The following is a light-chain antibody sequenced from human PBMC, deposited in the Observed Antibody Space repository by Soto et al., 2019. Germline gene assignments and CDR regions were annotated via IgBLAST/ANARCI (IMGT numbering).Light chain of an antibody. Sequence: EIVLTQSPATLSLSPGERATLSCRASQSVSSYLAWYQQKPGQAPRILIYDASNRATGIPARFSGSGSGTDFTLTISSLEPEDFAVYYCQQRSNWPRTFGPGTKVDIK. J-gene: IGKJ3*01. CDR1: QSVSSY. CDR3: QQRSNWPRT. V-gene: IGKV3-11*01. CDR2: DAS.